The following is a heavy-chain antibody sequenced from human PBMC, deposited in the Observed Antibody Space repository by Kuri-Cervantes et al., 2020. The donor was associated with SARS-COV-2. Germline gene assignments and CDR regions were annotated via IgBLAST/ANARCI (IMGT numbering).Heavy chain of an antibody. Sequence: GESMMISCAASGFPFSGHWLHWVRHAPVKWLVWVSRIHSDGSYTNNADSMKSRFTLSRANAKNMLFLQMNSLRAEDTAVYYCVRDGDHWYFDYWGQGTLVTVSS. CDR2: IHSDGSYT. J-gene: IGHJ4*02. D-gene: IGHD2-21*01. CDR3: VRDGDHWYFDY. V-gene: IGHV3-74*01. CDR1: GFPFSGHW.